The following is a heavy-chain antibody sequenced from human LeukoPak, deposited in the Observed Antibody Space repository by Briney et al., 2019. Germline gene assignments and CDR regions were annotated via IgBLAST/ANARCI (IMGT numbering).Heavy chain of an antibody. CDR1: GFTFSSYS. J-gene: IGHJ4*02. Sequence: GGSLRLSCAASGFTFSSYSMNWVRQAPGKGLEWVSYISYSSRTIYYADSVKGRFTISRDNAKNSLYLQMNSLRAEDTAVYYCARDRALYSVNSDYWGQGTLVTVSS. CDR3: ARDRALYSVNSDY. D-gene: IGHD4-23*01. V-gene: IGHV3-48*04. CDR2: ISYSSRTI.